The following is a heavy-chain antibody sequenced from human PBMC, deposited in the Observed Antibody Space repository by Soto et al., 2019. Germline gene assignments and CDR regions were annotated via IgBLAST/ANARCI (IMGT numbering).Heavy chain of an antibody. CDR3: ARADNFYGMDV. CDR2: TSPYNGNT. Sequence: QVQLVQSGAEVKKPGASVKVSCKASGYTFTSYGISWVRQAPGQGLEWMGWTSPYNGNTNYAQKLQGRVTITTDTSTSTAYMELRSLRSDDTAVYYCARADNFYGMDVWGQGTTVTVSS. CDR1: GYTFTSYG. V-gene: IGHV1-18*01. J-gene: IGHJ6*02.